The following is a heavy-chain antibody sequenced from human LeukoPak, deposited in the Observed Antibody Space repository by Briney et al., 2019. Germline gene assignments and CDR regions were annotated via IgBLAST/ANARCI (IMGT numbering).Heavy chain of an antibody. CDR3: ARHSYYYYMDV. CDR1: GYSISSGYY. Sequence: SETLSLTCAVSGYSISSGYYWGWIRQPPGKGLEWIGSIYHSGSTYYNPSLKSRVTISVDTSKNQFSLKLSSVTAADTAVYYCARHSYYYYMDVWGNGTTVTVSS. V-gene: IGHV4-38-2*01. CDR2: IYHSGST. J-gene: IGHJ6*03.